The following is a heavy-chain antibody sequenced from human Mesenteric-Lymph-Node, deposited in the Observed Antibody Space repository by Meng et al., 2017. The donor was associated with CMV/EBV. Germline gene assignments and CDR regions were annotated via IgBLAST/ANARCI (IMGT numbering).Heavy chain of an antibody. CDR3: ARGYTTSTANWFDP. D-gene: IGHD3-16*02. J-gene: IGHJ5*02. CDR2: IKQDGSEK. Sequence: GESLKISCAASGFTFSSYWMSWVRQAPGKGLEWVANIKQDGSEKYYVDSVKCRFTISRDNAKNSLYLQMNSLRAEDTAVYYCARGYTTSTANWFDPWGQGTLVTVSS. CDR1: GFTFSSYW. V-gene: IGHV3-7*01.